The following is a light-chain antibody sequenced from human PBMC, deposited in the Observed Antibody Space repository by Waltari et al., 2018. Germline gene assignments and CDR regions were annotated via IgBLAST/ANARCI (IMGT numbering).Light chain of an antibody. J-gene: IGKJ1*01. CDR2: AAS. CDR3: HQSYGSPRT. V-gene: IGKV1-39*01. CDR1: QSISTY. Sequence: DIQMTQSPSSLSASVGDRVTITCRASQSISTYLNWYQQKPGKAPKLLICAASILQSGVPSRFSGSGSGTDFTLTISSLQPEDFATFYCHQSYGSPRTFGQGTKVEIK.